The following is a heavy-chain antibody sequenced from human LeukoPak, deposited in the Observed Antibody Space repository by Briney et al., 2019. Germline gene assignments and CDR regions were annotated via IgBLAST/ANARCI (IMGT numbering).Heavy chain of an antibody. Sequence: AASVKVSCKASGYTFTDYYMHWARQAPGQGLEWMGWINPNSGGTNYAQKFQGRVTMTRDTSISTAYMELSRLRSDDTAVYYCARASYYYDSSGYPGYYFDYWGQGTLVTVSS. CDR2: INPNSGGT. V-gene: IGHV1-2*02. D-gene: IGHD3-22*01. CDR1: GYTFTDYY. CDR3: ARASYYYDSSGYPGYYFDY. J-gene: IGHJ4*02.